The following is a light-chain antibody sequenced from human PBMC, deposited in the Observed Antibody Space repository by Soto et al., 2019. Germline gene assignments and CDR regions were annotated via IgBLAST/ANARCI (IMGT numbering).Light chain of an antibody. CDR2: DVS. CDR3: SSFTTSSTYV. J-gene: IGLJ1*01. V-gene: IGLV2-18*02. Sequence: QSALTQPPSVSGSPGQSVAISCSGTSSDVGSYNRVSWYQQPPGTAPKLMIYDVSNRPSGVPDRFSGSKPGNTASLTISGLQAEDEADYYCSSFTTSSTYVFGTGTKVTV. CDR1: SSDVGSYNR.